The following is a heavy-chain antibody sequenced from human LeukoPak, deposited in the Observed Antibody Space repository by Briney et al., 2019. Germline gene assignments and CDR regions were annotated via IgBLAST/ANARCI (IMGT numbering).Heavy chain of an antibody. V-gene: IGHV3-30*02. D-gene: IGHD5-24*01. CDR2: MQYDGSNK. Sequence: GGSLRLSCAASGFTLSNSGMHWVRQAPGKGLEWVTLMQYDGSNKYYTDTVKGRFTVSRDSSKNTLYLQMNSLRPEDTAVYYCATAPRWLQFGYFDYWGQGTLVTVSS. CDR3: ATAPRWLQFGYFDY. J-gene: IGHJ4*02. CDR1: GFTLSNSG.